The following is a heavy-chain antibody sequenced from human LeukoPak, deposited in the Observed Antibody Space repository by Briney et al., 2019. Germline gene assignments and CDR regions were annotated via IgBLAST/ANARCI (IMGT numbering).Heavy chain of an antibody. CDR1: GFTFSGYA. CDR2: ISYDGSDK. D-gene: IGHD3-10*01. J-gene: IGHJ4*02. CDR3: AREQYYYGSGSYYALDY. V-gene: IGHV3-30*04. Sequence: GGSLRLSCAASGFTFSGYAMHWVRQAPGKGLEWVALISYDGSDKYYADSVRGRFTVSRDNSKNTLYLQMSSLRAEDTAVYYCAREQYYYGSGSYYALDYWGQGTLVTVSS.